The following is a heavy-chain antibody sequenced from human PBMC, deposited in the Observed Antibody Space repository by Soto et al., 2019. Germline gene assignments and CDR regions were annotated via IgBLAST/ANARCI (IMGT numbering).Heavy chain of an antibody. CDR3: AKDIARYSYGEVDY. CDR1: GFTFDDYA. Sequence: SLRLSCAASGFTFDDYAMHWVRQAPGKGLEWVSGISWNSGSIGYADSVKGRFTISRDNAKNSLYLQMNSLRAEDTALYYCAKDIARYSYGEVDYWGQGTLVTVSS. CDR2: ISWNSGSI. V-gene: IGHV3-9*01. D-gene: IGHD5-18*01. J-gene: IGHJ4*02.